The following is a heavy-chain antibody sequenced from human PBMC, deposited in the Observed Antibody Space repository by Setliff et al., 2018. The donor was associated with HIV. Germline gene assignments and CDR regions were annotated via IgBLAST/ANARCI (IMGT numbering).Heavy chain of an antibody. V-gene: IGHV3-23*01. CDR2: IRGSGSST. CDR3: LRGSIQVPGLDHMDV. J-gene: IGHJ6*03. CDR1: GFTFNTYA. D-gene: IGHD5-18*01. Sequence: PGGSLRLSCAASGFTFNTYAMNWVRQAPGKGLEWVSGIRGSGSSTYYADSVKGRFTISRDNSKNSLYLQMSNLRPEDTGVYYCLRGSIQVPGLDHMDVCGKGTTVTV.